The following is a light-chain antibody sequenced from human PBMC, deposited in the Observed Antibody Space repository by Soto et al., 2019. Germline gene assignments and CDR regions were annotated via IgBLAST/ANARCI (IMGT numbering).Light chain of an antibody. J-gene: IGKJ4*01. Sequence: EIVLTQSPATLSLSPGERATLSCRASQSVSSYLAWYQQQPGQAPRLLIYDASIRASGIPARFSGSGSEIDYSRAISSLDPEHFAVYYCEHGINWLSFGGGTKVETK. CDR3: EHGINWLS. CDR2: DAS. CDR1: QSVSSY. V-gene: IGKV3-11*01.